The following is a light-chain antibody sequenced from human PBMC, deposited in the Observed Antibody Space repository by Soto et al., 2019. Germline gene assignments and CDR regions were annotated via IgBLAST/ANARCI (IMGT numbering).Light chain of an antibody. Sequence: DIVMTQSPDSLAVSLGERATINCKSSQSVLYSSNNKNYLAWYQQKPGQPPKLLIYWASTRESGVPDRFSGSGSGTYFTLSLSSLQAEDVAVYYCQQYYSTPRTFGQGTKLEIK. CDR1: QSVLYSSNNKNY. CDR3: QQYYSTPRT. V-gene: IGKV4-1*01. CDR2: WAS. J-gene: IGKJ2*02.